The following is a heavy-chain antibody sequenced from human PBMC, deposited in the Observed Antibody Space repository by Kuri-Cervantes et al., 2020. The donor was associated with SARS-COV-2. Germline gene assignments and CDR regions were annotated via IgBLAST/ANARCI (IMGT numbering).Heavy chain of an antibody. CDR1: GFTFSNAW. CDR3: ASISGDHDYGDIPYYYYGMDV. CDR2: IKSKTDGGTT. V-gene: IGHV3-15*01. D-gene: IGHD4-17*01. J-gene: IGHJ6*02. Sequence: GESLKISCAASGFTFSNAWMSWVRQAPGKGLEWVGRIKSKTDGGTTDYAAPVKGRFTISRDNSKNTLYLQMNSLRAEDTAVYYCASISGDHDYGDIPYYYYGMDVWGQGTTVTVSS.